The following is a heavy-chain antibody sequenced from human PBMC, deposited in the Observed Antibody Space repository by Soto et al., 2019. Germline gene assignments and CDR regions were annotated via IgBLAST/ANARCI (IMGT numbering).Heavy chain of an antibody. D-gene: IGHD6-6*01. V-gene: IGHV6-1*01. J-gene: IGHJ6*02. Sequence: SQTLSLTCAISGDSVSSNSAAWNWIRQSPSRGLEWLGRTYYRSKWYNDYAVSVKSRITINPDTSKNQFSLQLNSVTPEDTAVYYCARGEEYSSSGLLYYYYGMDVWGQGTTVTVSS. CDR1: GDSVSSNSAA. CDR3: ARGEEYSSSGLLYYYYGMDV. CDR2: TYYRSKWYN.